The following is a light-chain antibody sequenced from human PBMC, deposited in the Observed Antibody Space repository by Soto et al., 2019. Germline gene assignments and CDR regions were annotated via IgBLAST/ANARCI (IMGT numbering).Light chain of an antibody. CDR1: QSVGTN. V-gene: IGKV3-15*01. CDR3: QQLNYWPRIT. J-gene: IGKJ5*01. CDR2: GAS. Sequence: ERVMTQSPATLSVSPGERATLSCRASQSVGTNLAWYQQRPGQAPRLLVYGASTRASGIPPRFSGSGSGTDFTLTISSLQSEDFAVYYCQQLNYWPRITFGQGTRLEIK.